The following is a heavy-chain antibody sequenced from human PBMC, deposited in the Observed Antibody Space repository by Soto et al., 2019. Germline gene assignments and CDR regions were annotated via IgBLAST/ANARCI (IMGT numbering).Heavy chain of an antibody. Sequence: SETLSLTCTVSGGSISSGGHYWSWMRQHPGKGLEWIGYIYYSGSTYYNPSLKSRVIISVDTSKNQFSLKLSSVTAADTAVYYCARDGCSGGSCYSWFDAWGEGTLVTVSS. CDR2: IYYSGST. J-gene: IGHJ5*02. D-gene: IGHD2-15*01. V-gene: IGHV4-31*03. CDR1: GGSISSGGHY. CDR3: ARDGCSGGSCYSWFDA.